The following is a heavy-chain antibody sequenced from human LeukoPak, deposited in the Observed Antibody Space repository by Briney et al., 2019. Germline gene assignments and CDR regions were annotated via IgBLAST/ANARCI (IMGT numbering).Heavy chain of an antibody. CDR2: ISYDGSNK. V-gene: IGHV3-30*18. D-gene: IGHD1-20*01. J-gene: IGHJ4*02. CDR1: GCTFSSYG. CDR3: AKTSNWNYFDY. Sequence: PGGSLRLSCAASGCTFSSYGMHRVRQAPGKGQEWVAVISYDGSNKYYADSVKGRFTISRDNSKNTLYLQMTSLRAEDTAVYYCAKTSNWNYFDYWGQGTLVTVSS.